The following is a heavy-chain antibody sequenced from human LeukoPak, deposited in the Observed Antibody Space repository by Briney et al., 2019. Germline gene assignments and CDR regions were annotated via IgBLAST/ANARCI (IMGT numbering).Heavy chain of an antibody. D-gene: IGHD6-19*01. V-gene: IGHV1-3*01. Sequence: ASVKVSCKASGYTFTSYGISWVRQAPGQGLEWMGWINAGNGNTKYSQKFQGRVTITRDTSASTAYMELSSLRSEDTAVYYCARARSWKQWLVISYWGQGTLVTVSS. CDR3: ARARSWKQWLVISY. CDR1: GYTFTSYG. CDR2: INAGNGNT. J-gene: IGHJ4*02.